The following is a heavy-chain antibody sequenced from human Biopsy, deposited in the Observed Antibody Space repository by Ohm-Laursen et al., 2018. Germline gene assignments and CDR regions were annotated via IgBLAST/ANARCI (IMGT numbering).Heavy chain of an antibody. Sequence: TQTLTLTCSFSGFSLSARGMCVSWIRQAPGKSLERLARVDWDDYMDYSASLQTNLSISKDTSNDQVVLTVNNVDPAGTATYYCARTPILIVSAGLVYRHRRHLQGMDVWGQGIAVTVS. CDR3: ARTPILIVSAGLVYRHRRHLQGMDV. CDR1: GFSLSARGMC. J-gene: IGHJ6*02. D-gene: IGHD6-13*01. V-gene: IGHV2-70*11. CDR2: VDWDDYM.